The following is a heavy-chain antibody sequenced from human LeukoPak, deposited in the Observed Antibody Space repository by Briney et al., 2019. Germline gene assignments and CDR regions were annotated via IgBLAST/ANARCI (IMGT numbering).Heavy chain of an antibody. CDR3: ARVKPSSSGHDY. CDR2: INPSGGGT. J-gene: IGHJ4*02. CDR1: GYSFTTYY. V-gene: IGHV1-46*03. D-gene: IGHD6-19*01. Sequence: ASVKVSCKASGYSFTTYYVHWVRQAPGQGLEWMGIINPSGGGTNYAQKLQDRVTMTRDTSTSTVYMDLSSLRSDDTAVYYCARVKPSSSGHDYWGQGTLLTVSS.